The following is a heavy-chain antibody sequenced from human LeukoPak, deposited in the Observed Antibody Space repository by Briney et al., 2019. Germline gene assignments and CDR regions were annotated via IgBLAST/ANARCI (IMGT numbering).Heavy chain of an antibody. CDR1: GFTFSSYS. V-gene: IGHV3-21*01. J-gene: IGHJ6*02. CDR2: ISRSRSFI. D-gene: IGHD6-19*01. Sequence: PGGSLRLSCAASGFTFSSYSMNWVRQAPGKGLEWVSSISRSRSFIYYADSVKGRFTISRDNAKNSLYLQMNSLRAEDTAVYYCARVYSSGWGMDVWGQGTTVTVSS. CDR3: ARVYSSGWGMDV.